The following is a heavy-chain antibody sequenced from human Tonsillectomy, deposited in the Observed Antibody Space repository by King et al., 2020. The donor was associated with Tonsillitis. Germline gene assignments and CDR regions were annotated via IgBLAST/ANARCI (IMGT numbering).Heavy chain of an antibody. CDR3: ARTPNYDFWSGDTSDY. Sequence: VPLQESGPRLVKPSQTLSLTCTVSGDSINSGDYYWSWIRQHPGKGLEWIGYILYSGRTSYNPSLKSRVTISVDTSISQFSLRLTSVTAADSAVYYCARTPNYDFWSGDTSDYWGQGTLVTVSS. V-gene: IGHV4-31*03. D-gene: IGHD3-3*01. J-gene: IGHJ4*02. CDR1: GDSINSGDYY. CDR2: ILYSGRT.